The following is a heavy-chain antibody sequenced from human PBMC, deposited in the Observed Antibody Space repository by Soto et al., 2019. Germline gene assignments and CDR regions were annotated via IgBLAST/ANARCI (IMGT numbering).Heavy chain of an antibody. CDR1: GFDFGSFG. V-gene: IGHV1-58*02. J-gene: IGHJ6*02. CDR3: SADHPHMAMGWPV. D-gene: IGHD1-26*01. Sequence: SVKVSCKASGFDFGSFGIQFLRQTRGRGLEWIGWIVVVSGSTNYARQFQGRVAISRDMSSSTAYLDLYDLKSDDTAVYFCSADHPHMAMGWPVWGQGTTVTVSS. CDR2: IVVVSGST.